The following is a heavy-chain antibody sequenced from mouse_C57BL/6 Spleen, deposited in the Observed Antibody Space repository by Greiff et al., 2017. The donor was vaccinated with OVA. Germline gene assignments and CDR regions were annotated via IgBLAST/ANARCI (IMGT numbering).Heavy chain of an antibody. J-gene: IGHJ3*01. V-gene: IGHV1-20*01. CDR2: INPYNGDT. CDR1: GYSFTGYF. CDR3: ARGEGLAY. Sequence: EVKLQESGPELVKPGDSVKISCKASGYSFTGYFMNWVMQSHGKSLEWIGRINPYNGDTFYNQKFKGKATLTVDKSSSTAHMELRSLTSEDSAVYYCARGEGLAYWGQGTLVTVSA.